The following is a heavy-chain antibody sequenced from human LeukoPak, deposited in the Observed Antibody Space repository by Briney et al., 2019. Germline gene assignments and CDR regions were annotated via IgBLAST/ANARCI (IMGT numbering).Heavy chain of an antibody. D-gene: IGHD3-10*01. CDR3: AGDRAYGSGKFWFDP. V-gene: IGHV4-61*01. CDR1: GYSISSGYY. J-gene: IGHJ5*02. Sequence: SETLSLTCTVSGYSISSGYYWGWIRQPPGKGLEWIGYIDYSGYTNCNPSLKSRVTILVDMSKNQFSLNLSSVTAADTAVYYCAGDRAYGSGKFWFDPWGQGTLVTVSS. CDR2: IDYSGYT.